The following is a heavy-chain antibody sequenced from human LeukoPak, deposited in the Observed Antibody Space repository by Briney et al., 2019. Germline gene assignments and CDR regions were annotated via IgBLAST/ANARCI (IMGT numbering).Heavy chain of an antibody. CDR2: MNPNSGNT. J-gene: IGHJ6*02. D-gene: IGHD6-13*01. V-gene: IGHV1-8*01. Sequence: GASVKVSCKASGYTFTSYDINWVRHATGQGLEWMGWMNPNSGNTGYAQKFQGRVTMTRNTSISTAYMELSSLRSEDTAVYYCARGRYSSSWTNYYYYGMDVWGQGTTVTVSS. CDR3: ARGRYSSSWTNYYYYGMDV. CDR1: GYTFTSYD.